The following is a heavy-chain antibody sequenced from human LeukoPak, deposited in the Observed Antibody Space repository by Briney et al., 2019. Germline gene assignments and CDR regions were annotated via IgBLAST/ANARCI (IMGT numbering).Heavy chain of an antibody. D-gene: IGHD3-10*01. CDR3: AKEEGYYYGSGSYYDY. CDR2: ISGSGGST. J-gene: IGHJ4*02. V-gene: IGHV3-23*01. Sequence: GGSLRLSCAASGFTFSSYAMSWVRQAPGKGLEWVSAISGSGGSTYYADSVKGRFTISRDNSKNTLYLQTNSLRAEDTAVYYCAKEEGYYYGSGSYYDYWGQGTLVTVSS. CDR1: GFTFSSYA.